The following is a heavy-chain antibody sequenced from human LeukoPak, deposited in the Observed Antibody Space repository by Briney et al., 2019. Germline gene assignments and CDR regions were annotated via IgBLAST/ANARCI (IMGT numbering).Heavy chain of an antibody. Sequence: GGSVRLSWAAAGFTVRSFGMQWVRQAAGKWREWVAFISYDGTKKSNTDFVKGRFTISRDNSKNTLDLQMNSLKTEDTAVYYCARDGGIYSFDSWGQGTLVTVSS. CDR1: GFTVRSFG. V-gene: IGHV3-30*03. D-gene: IGHD3-16*01. J-gene: IGHJ4*02. CDR2: ISYDGTKK. CDR3: ARDGGIYSFDS.